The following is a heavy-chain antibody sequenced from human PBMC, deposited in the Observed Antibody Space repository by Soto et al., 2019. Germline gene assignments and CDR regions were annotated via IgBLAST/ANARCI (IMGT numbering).Heavy chain of an antibody. Sequence: QVQLVQSGAEVKKPGASVKVSCKASGYTFTSYGISWVRQAPGQGLEWMGWISAYNGNTNYAQKLQGRVTMTTDTATSTAYMELGSLRSDDTAVYYCARLHYYGSGSYGGYYYGMDVWGQGTTVTVSS. CDR1: GYTFTSYG. D-gene: IGHD3-10*01. J-gene: IGHJ6*02. V-gene: IGHV1-18*01. CDR2: ISAYNGNT. CDR3: ARLHYYGSGSYGGYYYGMDV.